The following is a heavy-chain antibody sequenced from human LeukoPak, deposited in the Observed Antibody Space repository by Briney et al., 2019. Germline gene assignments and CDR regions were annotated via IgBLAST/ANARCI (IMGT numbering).Heavy chain of an antibody. D-gene: IGHD6-19*01. CDR2: IKKDGSEK. J-gene: IGHJ3*02. Sequence: GGSLRLSCAASGFTFSSYWMSWVRQAPGKGLEWVANIKKDGSEKYYVDSVKGRFTISRDNAKNSLYLQMNSLRAEDTAVYYCARDLIAVAGTSAFDIWGQGTMVTVSS. V-gene: IGHV3-7*01. CDR1: GFTFSSYW. CDR3: ARDLIAVAGTSAFDI.